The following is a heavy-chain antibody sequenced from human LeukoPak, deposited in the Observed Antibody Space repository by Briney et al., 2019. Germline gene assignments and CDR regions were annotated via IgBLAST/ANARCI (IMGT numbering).Heavy chain of an antibody. J-gene: IGHJ4*02. CDR3: AKWTFGTSSFDS. D-gene: IGHD6-6*01. CDR2: IKQDGSEK. CDR1: GFTFSSSW. Sequence: PGESLRLSCVASGFTFSSSWMNWVRQAPGKGLEWVANIKQDGSEKYYVDSVKGRFTISRDNAKNSLYLQMNSLRADDTAVYYCAKWTFGTSSFDSWGQGTLVTVSS. V-gene: IGHV3-7*05.